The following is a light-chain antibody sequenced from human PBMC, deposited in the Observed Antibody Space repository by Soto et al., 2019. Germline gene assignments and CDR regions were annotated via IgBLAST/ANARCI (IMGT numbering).Light chain of an antibody. CDR1: QSVSSSY. CDR2: AAS. Sequence: EIVLTQSPGTLSLSPGEGATLSCRASQSVSSSYLAWYQQKPGQAPRLLIYAASSRATGIPDRFSGSGSGTDFTLTISRLEPEDVAVYYCQQYGSSPMYTFGQGTKLEIK. J-gene: IGKJ2*01. V-gene: IGKV3-20*01. CDR3: QQYGSSPMYT.